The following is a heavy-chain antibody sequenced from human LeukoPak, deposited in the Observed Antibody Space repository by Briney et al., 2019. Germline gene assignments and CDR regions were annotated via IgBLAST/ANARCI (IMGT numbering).Heavy chain of an antibody. V-gene: IGHV3-30*02. Sequence: GGSLRLSCAASGFTFSGSALHWVRQAPGKGLEWVAFIRYDGSNKYYADSVKGRFTISRDNSKNTLYVQMNSLRGEDTAVYYCAKEAAAAGPFDYWGQGTLVTVSS. D-gene: IGHD6-13*01. J-gene: IGHJ4*02. CDR2: IRYDGSNK. CDR3: AKEAAAAGPFDY. CDR1: GFTFSGSA.